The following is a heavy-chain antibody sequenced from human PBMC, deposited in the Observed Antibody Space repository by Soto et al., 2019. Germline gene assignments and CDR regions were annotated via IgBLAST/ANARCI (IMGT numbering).Heavy chain of an antibody. J-gene: IGHJ4*02. V-gene: IGHV3-30-3*01. CDR2: ISYDGSNK. Sequence: GGSLRLSCAASGFTFSSYAMHWVRQAPGKGLEWVAVISYDGSNKYYADSVKGRFTISRDNSKNTLYLQMNSLRAEDTAVYYCARDMRWELKAFDYWGQGTLVTVSS. CDR1: GFTFSSYA. CDR3: ARDMRWELKAFDY. D-gene: IGHD1-26*01.